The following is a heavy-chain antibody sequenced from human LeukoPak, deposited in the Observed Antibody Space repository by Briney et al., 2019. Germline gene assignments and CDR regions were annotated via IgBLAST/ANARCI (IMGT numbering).Heavy chain of an antibody. Sequence: GGSLRLSCAASGFTFSSYSMNWVRQAPGKGLEWVSSISSSSSYIYYADSVKGRFTISRDNAKNSLYLQMNSLRAEDTAVYYCARAYSSSWYSMMDYYYYMDVWGKGTTVTVSS. J-gene: IGHJ6*03. CDR1: GFTFSSYS. V-gene: IGHV3-21*01. CDR3: ARAYSSSWYSMMDYYYYMDV. CDR2: ISSSSSYI. D-gene: IGHD6-13*01.